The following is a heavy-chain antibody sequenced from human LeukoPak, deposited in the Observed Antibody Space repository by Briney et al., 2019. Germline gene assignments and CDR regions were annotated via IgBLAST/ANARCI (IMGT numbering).Heavy chain of an antibody. V-gene: IGHV3-7*01. CDR2: IKQDGSEK. Sequence: QPGGSLRLSCAASGFTFSSHWMSWVRQAPGKGLEWVANIKQDGSEKYYVDSVKGRFTISRDNAKNSLYLQMNSLRAEDTAVYYCARVNSGSYPFDYWGQGTLVTVSS. D-gene: IGHD1-26*01. CDR1: GFTFSSHW. J-gene: IGHJ4*02. CDR3: ARVNSGSYPFDY.